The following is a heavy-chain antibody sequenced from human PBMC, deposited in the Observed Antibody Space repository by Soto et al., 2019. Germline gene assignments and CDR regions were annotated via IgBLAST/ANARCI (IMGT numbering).Heavy chain of an antibody. V-gene: IGHV3-48*02. D-gene: IGHD6-19*01. J-gene: IGHJ2*01. CDR3: ARPEWLVAHPGDWYFDL. Sequence: EVQLVESGGGLVQPGGSLRLSCAASGFTFSSYSMNWVCQAPGKGLEWVSYISSSSSTIYYADSVKGRFTISRDNAKNSLYLHMNSLRDEDTAVYYCARPEWLVAHPGDWYFDLWGRGTLVTVSS. CDR2: ISSSSSTI. CDR1: GFTFSSYS.